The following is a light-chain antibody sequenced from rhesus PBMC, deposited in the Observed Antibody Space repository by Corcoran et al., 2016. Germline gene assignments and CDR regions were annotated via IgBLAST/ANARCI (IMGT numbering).Light chain of an antibody. CDR3: QQYSALPYS. CDR1: QDIASY. J-gene: IGKJ2*01. V-gene: IGKV1-32*01. Sequence: DIQMTQSPSSLSASVGDRVTITCRASQDIASYLNWYQQKPGKAPQLLVYYANRVEGGVPSRFSGSESGTDFPLPISSLQPGDFATYYSQQYSALPYSFGQGTTVEMK. CDR2: YAN.